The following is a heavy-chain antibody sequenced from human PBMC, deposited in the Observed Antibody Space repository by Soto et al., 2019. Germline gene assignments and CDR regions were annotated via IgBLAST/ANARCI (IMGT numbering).Heavy chain of an antibody. CDR2: INAGNGNT. CDR3: ARDIVATIPYYYYGMDV. V-gene: IGHV1-3*01. Sequence: ASVKVSCKASGYTFTSYAMHWVRQAPGQRLEWMGWINAGNGNTKYSQKFRGRVTITRDTSASTAYMELSSLRSEDTAVYYCARDIVATIPYYYYGMDVWGQGTTVTVSS. CDR1: GYTFTSYA. D-gene: IGHD5-12*01. J-gene: IGHJ6*02.